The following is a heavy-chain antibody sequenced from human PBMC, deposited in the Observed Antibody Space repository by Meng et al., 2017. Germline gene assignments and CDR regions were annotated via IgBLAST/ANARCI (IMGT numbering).Heavy chain of an antibody. Sequence: ASVKVSCKTSGYTFNNYGISWVRQAPGQGLEWMGWISAYNGNANYEQKLQGRVTMTRDTSTSTAYMELRSLRSDDTAVYYCARPGTPYYDSTAYLEGLYYFDYWGQGALVTVSS. J-gene: IGHJ4*02. V-gene: IGHV1-18*04. D-gene: IGHD3-22*01. CDR3: ARPGTPYYDSTAYLEGLYYFDY. CDR1: GYTFNNYG. CDR2: ISAYNGNA.